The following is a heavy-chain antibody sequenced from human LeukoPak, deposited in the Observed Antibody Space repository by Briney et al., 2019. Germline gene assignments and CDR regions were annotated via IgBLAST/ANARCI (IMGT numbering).Heavy chain of an antibody. J-gene: IGHJ6*02. CDR1: GYTFTVYF. D-gene: IGHD3-22*01. CDR2: INPNSGGT. V-gene: IGHV1-2*02. Sequence: GASVKVSCKASGYTFTVYFMHWVRQAPGQGLEWMGWINPNSGGTNYAQKFQGRVTMTRDTSISTAYMELSRLRSDDTAVYYCARDPGSPFQVIVVRRYGMDVWGQGTTVTVSS. CDR3: ARDPGSPFQVIVVRRYGMDV.